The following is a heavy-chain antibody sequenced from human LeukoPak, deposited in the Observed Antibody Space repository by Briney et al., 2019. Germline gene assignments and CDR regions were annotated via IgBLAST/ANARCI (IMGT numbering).Heavy chain of an antibody. CDR1: GYTFTGYY. CDR2: INPNSGGT. J-gene: IGHJ4*02. Sequence: ASVKVSCKASGYTFTGYYMHWVRQAPGQGLEWMGWINPNSGGTNYAQKFQGRVTMTRDTSISTAYMELSRLRSDDTAVYYCARDLYLRGVIVRADDYWGQGTLVTVSS. CDR3: ARDLYLRGVIVRADDY. D-gene: IGHD3-16*02. V-gene: IGHV1-2*02.